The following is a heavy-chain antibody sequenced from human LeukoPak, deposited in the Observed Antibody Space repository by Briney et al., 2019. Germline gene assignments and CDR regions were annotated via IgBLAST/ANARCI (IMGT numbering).Heavy chain of an antibody. CDR1: GYNFKTHA. D-gene: IGHD2-8*01. CDR3: ARGGFYCTNGVCYKTNFDY. Sequence: ASVKVSCQTSGYNFKTHAVSWVRQVPGQGLEWMGWISGYNGDTAFAQKFQGRVTMTRNTSISTAYMELSSLRSEDTAVYHCARGGFYCTNGVCYKTNFDYWGQGTLVTVSS. J-gene: IGHJ4*02. V-gene: IGHV1-8*01. CDR2: ISGYNGDT.